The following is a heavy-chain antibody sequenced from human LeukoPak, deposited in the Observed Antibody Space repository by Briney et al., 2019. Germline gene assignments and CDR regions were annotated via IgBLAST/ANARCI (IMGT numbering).Heavy chain of an antibody. J-gene: IGHJ5*02. CDR3: ARTYSSSWYWFDP. Sequence: GESLKISCKGSGYSFTSYWISWVRQMPGKGLEWMGRIDPSDSYTNYSPSFQGHVTISADKSISTAYLQWSSLKASDTAMYYCARTYSSSWYWFDPWGQGTPVTVSS. D-gene: IGHD6-13*01. CDR2: IDPSDSYT. CDR1: GYSFTSYW. V-gene: IGHV5-10-1*01.